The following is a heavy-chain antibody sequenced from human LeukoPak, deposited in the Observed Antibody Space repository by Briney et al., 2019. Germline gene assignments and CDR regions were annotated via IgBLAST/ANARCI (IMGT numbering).Heavy chain of an antibody. CDR1: GFTFSSYG. Sequence: GRSLRLSCAASGFTFSSYGMHWVGQAPGKGLEWVAVIWYDGSNKYYADSVKGRFTISRDNAKNTLHLQMNRLRDEDTAVYYCARVSVCSSTSCYSVFDYLGQGTLVTVSS. V-gene: IGHV3-33*01. J-gene: IGHJ4*02. CDR3: ARVSVCSSTSCYSVFDY. CDR2: IWYDGSNK. D-gene: IGHD2-2*01.